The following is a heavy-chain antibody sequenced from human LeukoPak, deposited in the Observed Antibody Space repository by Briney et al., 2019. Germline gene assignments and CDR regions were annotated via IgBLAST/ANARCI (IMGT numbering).Heavy chain of an antibody. D-gene: IGHD3-10*01. J-gene: IGHJ4*02. Sequence: SETLSLTCTVSGGSISSYYWSWIRQPPGKGLEWIGYIYYSGSTGYNPSLKSRVTISVDTSKNQFSLKLSSVTAADTAVYYCARSNQYYYQLYYFDYWGQGTLVTVSS. CDR1: GGSISSYY. CDR2: IYYSGST. CDR3: ARSNQYYYQLYYFDY. V-gene: IGHV4-59*08.